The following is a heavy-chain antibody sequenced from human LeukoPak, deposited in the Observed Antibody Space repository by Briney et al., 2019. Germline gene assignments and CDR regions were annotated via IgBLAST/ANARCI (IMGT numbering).Heavy chain of an antibody. Sequence: GGSLRLSCAASGFTFSNYWMSWVRRAPGKGLEWVANIKQDGSETYYVDSFRGRFTISRDNAKKSLYLQMNSLRAEDAAVYYCARDFWGAYRVDYFDYWGQGTLVTVSS. J-gene: IGHJ4*02. D-gene: IGHD3-3*01. V-gene: IGHV3-7*01. CDR2: IKQDGSET. CDR3: ARDFWGAYRVDYFDY. CDR1: GFTFSNYW.